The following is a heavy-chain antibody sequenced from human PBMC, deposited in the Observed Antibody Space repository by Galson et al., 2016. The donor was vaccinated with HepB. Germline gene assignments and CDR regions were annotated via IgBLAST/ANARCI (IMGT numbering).Heavy chain of an antibody. CDR1: GFTFSNYA. J-gene: IGHJ2*01. CDR2: ISAGGGST. CDR3: AKVFRQYSYGYSGWYFDL. D-gene: IGHD5-18*01. Sequence: SLRLSCAASGFTFSNYAMGWVRQAPGKGLEWVSGISAGGGSTYYADSVKGHFTISRDNSKNTLYLQMNSLRADDTAMYYCAKVFRQYSYGYSGWYFDLWGRGTLVTVSS. V-gene: IGHV3-23*01.